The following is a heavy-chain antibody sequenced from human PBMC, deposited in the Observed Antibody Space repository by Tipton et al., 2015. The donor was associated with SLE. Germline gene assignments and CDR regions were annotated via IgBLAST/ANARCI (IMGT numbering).Heavy chain of an antibody. D-gene: IGHD3-3*01. CDR2: IYHSGST. J-gene: IGHJ4*02. CDR3: ARRSYDFWSGYYLFFDY. Sequence: TLSLTCAVSGGSISSGVSSWSWIRQPPGKGLEWIGYIYHSGSTNYNPSLKSRVTISVDASKNQFSLKLSSVTAADTAVYYCARRSYDFWSGYYLFFDYWGQGTLVTVSS. CDR1: GGSISSGVSS. V-gene: IGHV4-30-2*02.